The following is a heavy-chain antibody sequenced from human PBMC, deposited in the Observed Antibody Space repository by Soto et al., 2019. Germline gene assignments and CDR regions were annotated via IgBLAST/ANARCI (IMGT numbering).Heavy chain of an antibody. V-gene: IGHV4-39*07. J-gene: IGHJ5*02. CDR2: IYYSGST. CDR1: GGSLSSSSYY. D-gene: IGHD3-10*01. Sequence: PSETLSLTCTVSGGSLSSSSYYWGWIRQPPGKGLEWIGEIYYSGSTNYNPSLKSRVTISVDTSKNQFSLKLSSVTAADTAVYYCAVRGSGSYYNNNWFDPWGQGTLVTAPQ. CDR3: AVRGSGSYYNNNWFDP.